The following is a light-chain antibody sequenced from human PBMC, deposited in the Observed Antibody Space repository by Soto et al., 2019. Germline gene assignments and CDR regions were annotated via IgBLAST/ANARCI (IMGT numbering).Light chain of an antibody. Sequence: DIQITQSPSSLSASLGYRVTITCRSSQSISSYLNWYQQKPGKAPKLLIYAASSLQSGVPSRFSGSGSGTDFTLTISSLQPEDFATYYCQQSYSTPQITFGQGTRLEIK. CDR3: QQSYSTPQIT. J-gene: IGKJ5*01. CDR1: QSISSY. V-gene: IGKV1-39*01. CDR2: AAS.